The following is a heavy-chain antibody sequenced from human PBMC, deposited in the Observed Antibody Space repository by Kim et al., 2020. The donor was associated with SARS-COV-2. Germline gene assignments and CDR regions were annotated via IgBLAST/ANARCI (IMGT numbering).Heavy chain of an antibody. V-gene: IGHV3-30*18. D-gene: IGHD2-2*02. CDR2: ISYDGSNK. CDR1: GFTFSSYG. CDR3: AKDPAGRVPAAIPGRYYYGMDV. Sequence: GGSLRLSCAASGFTFSSYGMHWVRQAPGKGLEWVAVISYDGSNKYYADSVKGRFTISRDNSKNTLYLQMNSLRAEDTAVYYCAKDPAGRVPAAIPGRYYYGMDVWGQGTTVTVS. J-gene: IGHJ6*02.